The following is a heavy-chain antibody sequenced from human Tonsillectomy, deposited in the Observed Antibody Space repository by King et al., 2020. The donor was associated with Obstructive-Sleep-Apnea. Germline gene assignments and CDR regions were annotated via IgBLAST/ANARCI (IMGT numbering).Heavy chain of an antibody. CDR2: LSGSDGST. J-gene: IGHJ6*02. D-gene: IGHD2-2*01. CDR1: GFTFRSYA. Sequence: VQLVESGGGLVQPGGSLRLSCAVSGFTFRSYAMNWVRQAPGKGLEWVSTLSGSDGSTYYADSVKGRFTISRDNSKNTLYLQMNSLRVEDTAAYYFAKGSRDQGIVEVTTAKDYYYYYYDMDVWGQGTTVTVSS. V-gene: IGHV3-23*04. CDR3: AKGSRDQGIVEVTTAKDYYYYYYDMDV.